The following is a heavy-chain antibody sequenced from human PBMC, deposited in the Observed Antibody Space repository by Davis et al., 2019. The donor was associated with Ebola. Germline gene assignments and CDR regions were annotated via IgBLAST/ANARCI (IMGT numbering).Heavy chain of an antibody. Sequence: PSETLSLTCTVSGGSISSGGYYWSWIRQPAGKGLEWIGRIYTSGSTNYNPSLKSRVTMSVDTSKNQFSLKLSSVTAADTAVYYCARDSGGLNIWGQGTMVTVSS. CDR2: IYTSGST. J-gene: IGHJ3*02. V-gene: IGHV4-61*02. CDR3: ARDSGGLNI. D-gene: IGHD6-25*01. CDR1: GGSISSGGYY.